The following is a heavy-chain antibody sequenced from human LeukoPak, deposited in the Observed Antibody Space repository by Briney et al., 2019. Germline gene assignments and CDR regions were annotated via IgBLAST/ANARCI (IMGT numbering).Heavy chain of an antibody. D-gene: IGHD3-22*01. CDR1: GFTFSSYA. CDR3: AKLGYDSSGYPVDY. J-gene: IGHJ4*02. V-gene: IGHV3-23*01. CDR2: ISGSGGST. Sequence: PGGSLRLSCAASGFTFSSYAMSWVRQAPGKGLEWVSGISGSGGSTYYADSVKGRFTISRDNSKNTLYLQMNSLRAEDTAVYYCAKLGYDSSGYPVDYWGQGTLVTVSS.